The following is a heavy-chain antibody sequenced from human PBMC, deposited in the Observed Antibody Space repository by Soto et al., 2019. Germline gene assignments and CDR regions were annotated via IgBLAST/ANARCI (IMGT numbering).Heavy chain of an antibody. V-gene: IGHV2-5*02. J-gene: IGHJ6*02. CDR1: GFSLSTSGVG. CDR3: AHRRGSFRPHNYYYGVDV. D-gene: IGHD1-26*01. CDR2: IFWDNDK. Sequence: QITLKESGPTLVKPTQTLTLTCTFSGFSLSTSGVGVGWIRQPPGKALEWVALIFWDNDKRYSPSLKSRLTIPKDTSKNQVVLTMTNMDPVDTGTYYCAHRRGSFRPHNYYYGVDVWGPGTTVTVSS.